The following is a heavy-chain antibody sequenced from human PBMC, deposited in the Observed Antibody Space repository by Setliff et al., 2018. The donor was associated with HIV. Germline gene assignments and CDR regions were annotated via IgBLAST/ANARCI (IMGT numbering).Heavy chain of an antibody. CDR1: GFTFNTYT. CDR2: ISSRSSDI. Sequence: PGGSLRLSCAASGFTFNTYTMNWVRQVPGKGLEWVSSISSRSSDIYYADAVKGRFTVSRDNAKNSLFLQMHSLRAEDTAIYYCARDSGVWAGFSSGWYWGQGTLVTVS. CDR3: ARDSGVWAGFSSGWY. V-gene: IGHV3-21*01. D-gene: IGHD6-19*01. J-gene: IGHJ4*02.